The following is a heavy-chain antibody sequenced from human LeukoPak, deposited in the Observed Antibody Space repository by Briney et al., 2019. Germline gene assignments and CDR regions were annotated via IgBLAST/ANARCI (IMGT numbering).Heavy chain of an antibody. CDR1: GFTFTRYV. CDR3: AKELKGGPDDY. D-gene: IGHD3-16*01. V-gene: IGHV3-23*01. CDR2: ISGSGGST. J-gene: IGHJ4*02. Sequence: GGSLRLSCVVSGFTFTRYVMSWVRQAPGKGLEWVSAISGSGGSTYYADSVKGRFTISRDNSKNTLYLQVNSLRAEDTAVYYCAKELKGGPDDYWGQGTLVTVSS.